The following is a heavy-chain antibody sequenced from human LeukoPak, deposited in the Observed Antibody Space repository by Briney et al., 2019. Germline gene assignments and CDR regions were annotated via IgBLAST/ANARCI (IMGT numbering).Heavy chain of an antibody. D-gene: IGHD5-12*01. CDR1: GFTFNSYA. V-gene: IGHV3-23*01. Sequence: GGSLRLSCAASGFTFNSYAMNWVRQAPGKGLEWVSTISSSGNNTYYTDSVKGRFTISRDNSKNTLYLQMNSLRAEDTAVYYCARIAAQVATIQDYYYMDVWGKGTTDTISS. CDR2: ISSSGNNT. CDR3: ARIAAQVATIQDYYYMDV. J-gene: IGHJ6*03.